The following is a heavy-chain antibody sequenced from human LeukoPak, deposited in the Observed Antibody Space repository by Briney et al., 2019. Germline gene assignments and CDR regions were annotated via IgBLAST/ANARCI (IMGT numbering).Heavy chain of an antibody. CDR2: INHSGST. J-gene: IGHJ6*03. V-gene: IGHV4-34*01. CDR3: ARHVGGYYYYYYMDV. D-gene: IGHD3-10*02. Sequence: SETLSLTCAVYGGSFSGYYWSWIRQPPGKGLEWIGEINHSGSTNYNPSLKSRVTISVDTSKKQFSLKLSSVTAADTTVYYCARHVGGYYYYYYMDVWGKGTTVTISS. CDR1: GGSFSGYY.